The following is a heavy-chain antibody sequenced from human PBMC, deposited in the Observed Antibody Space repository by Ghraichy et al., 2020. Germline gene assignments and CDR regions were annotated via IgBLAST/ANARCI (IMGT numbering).Heavy chain of an antibody. J-gene: IGHJ3*02. D-gene: IGHD6-19*01. CDR2: IYYSGST. CDR1: GGSVSSGRYY. Sequence: SETLSLTCTVSGGSVSSGRYYWSWIRQPPGKGLEWIGYIYYSGSTNYNPSLKSRVTISVDTSKNQFSLKLSSVTAADTAVYYCARGGYSSGWHDAFDIWGQGTMVTVSS. CDR3: ARGGYSSGWHDAFDI. V-gene: IGHV4-61*01.